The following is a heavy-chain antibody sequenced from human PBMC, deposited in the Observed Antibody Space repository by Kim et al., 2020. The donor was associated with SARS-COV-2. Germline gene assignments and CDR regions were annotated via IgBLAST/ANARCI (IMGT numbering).Heavy chain of an antibody. J-gene: IGHJ6*03. Sequence: SETLSLTCTVSGGSISSYYWSWIRQPPGKGLEWIGYIYYSGSTNYNPSLKSRVTISVDTSKNQFSLKLSSVTAADTAVYYCARHVSDSTLYYYYMDVWGKGTTVTVSS. CDR2: IYYSGST. CDR3: ARHVSDSTLYYYYMDV. D-gene: IGHD2-2*01. V-gene: IGHV4-59*08. CDR1: GGSISSYY.